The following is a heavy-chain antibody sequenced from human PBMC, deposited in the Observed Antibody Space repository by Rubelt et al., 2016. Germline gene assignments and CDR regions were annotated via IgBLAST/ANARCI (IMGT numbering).Heavy chain of an antibody. Sequence: QVQLQESGPGLVKPSETLSLTCTVSGSSISNYYWSWIRQPPGKGLEWIGYFYYGGGPNYIPSLKSRVTISVDKAKNQFSLKLRSVTAADAAVYFCARLSSAWYPADYWGPGTLVTVSS. CDR3: ARLSSAWYPADY. D-gene: IGHD6-19*01. V-gene: IGHV4-59*01. CDR2: FYYGGGP. CDR1: GSSISNYY. J-gene: IGHJ4*02.